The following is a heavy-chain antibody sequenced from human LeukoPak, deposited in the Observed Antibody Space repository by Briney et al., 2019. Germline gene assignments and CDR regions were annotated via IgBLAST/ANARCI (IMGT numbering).Heavy chain of an antibody. Sequence: PGGSLRLSCATSGFTFDDYAMHWVRQAPGKGLEWVSGIRWNSDNIGYADSAKGRFTISRDNAKNSLYLEMNSPRAEDTASYYCPKGKGGKSSTSWYAGYFHHWGQGTLVTPSS. CDR2: IRWNSDNI. J-gene: IGHJ1*01. D-gene: IGHD6-13*01. V-gene: IGHV3-9*01. CDR3: PKGKGGKSSTSWYAGYFHH. CDR1: GFTFDDYA.